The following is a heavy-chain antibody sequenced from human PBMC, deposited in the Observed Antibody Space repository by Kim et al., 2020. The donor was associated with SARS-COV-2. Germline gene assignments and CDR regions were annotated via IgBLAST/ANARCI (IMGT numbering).Heavy chain of an antibody. V-gene: IGHV7-4-1*02. D-gene: IGHD3-9*01. Sequence: ASVKVSCKASGYTFTSYAMNWVRQAPGQGLEWMGWINTNTGNPTYAQGFTGRFVFSLDTSVSTAYLQISSLKAEDTAVYYCARTNPYDILTGRDTFDYWGQGTLVTVSS. CDR3: ARTNPYDILTGRDTFDY. CDR2: INTNTGNP. J-gene: IGHJ4*02. CDR1: GYTFTSYA.